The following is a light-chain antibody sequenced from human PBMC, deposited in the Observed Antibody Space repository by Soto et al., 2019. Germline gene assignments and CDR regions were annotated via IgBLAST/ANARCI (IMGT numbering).Light chain of an antibody. CDR1: QSVSSN. CDR3: QQYNNWSYT. V-gene: IGKV3-15*01. Sequence: EIVITQSPSTLSVSPGERATLSCRASQSVSSNLAWYQQKPGQAPRLLIYGASTRATDIPARFSGSGSGTEFTLTISSLQSEDFAVYYCQQYNNWSYTFGQGTKVDIK. CDR2: GAS. J-gene: IGKJ2*01.